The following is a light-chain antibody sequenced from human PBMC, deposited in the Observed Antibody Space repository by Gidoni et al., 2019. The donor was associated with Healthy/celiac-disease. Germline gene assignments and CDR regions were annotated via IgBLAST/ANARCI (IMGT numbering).Light chain of an antibody. CDR2: DAS. V-gene: IGKV3-11*01. J-gene: IGKJ4*01. CDR1: QSVSSY. Sequence: DILLTQSPATLSLSPGERATLSCRASQSVSSYLAWHQQKPGQAPRLLIYDASNRATCIPARFSGSGSGTDFTLTISCLESEDFALYCCQERSNGPALTFXGXTKVEIK. CDR3: QERSNGPALT.